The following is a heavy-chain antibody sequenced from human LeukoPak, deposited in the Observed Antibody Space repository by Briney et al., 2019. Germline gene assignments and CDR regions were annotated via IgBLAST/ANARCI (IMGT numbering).Heavy chain of an antibody. Sequence: SVKVSCKASGGTFSSYAISWVRQAPGQGLEWMGGIIPIFGTANYAQKFQGRVTMTTDTSTSTAYMELRSLRSDDTAVYYCARLRNIVVSPADYWGQGTLVTVSS. CDR2: IIPIFGTA. D-gene: IGHD2-21*01. J-gene: IGHJ4*02. V-gene: IGHV1-69*05. CDR1: GGTFSSYA. CDR3: ARLRNIVVSPADY.